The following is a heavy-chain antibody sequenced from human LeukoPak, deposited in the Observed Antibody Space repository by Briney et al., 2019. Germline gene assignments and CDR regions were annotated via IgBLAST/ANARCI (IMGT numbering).Heavy chain of an antibody. V-gene: IGHV1-8*01. D-gene: IGHD1-26*01. CDR1: GYTFSSYD. CDR3: AREPLDGEGATIFDF. CDR2: MNPNSGNT. Sequence: VASVKVSCTTSGYTFSSYDINWVRQATGQGLEWMGWMNPNSGNTGYAQNFQGRVTMTRNPSISTAYMELSSLRSEDTAVYYCAREPLDGEGATIFDFWGQGTLVTVSS. J-gene: IGHJ4*02.